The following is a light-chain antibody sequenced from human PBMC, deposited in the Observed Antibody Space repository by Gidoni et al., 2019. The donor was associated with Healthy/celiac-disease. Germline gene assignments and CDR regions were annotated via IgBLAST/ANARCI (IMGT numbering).Light chain of an antibody. V-gene: IGKV1-39*01. CDR2: ASS. Sequence: DIKMSQSPSSMSACVGDRVTITCRASQSISSYLNWDQQKPGKAPKLLIYASSSLQSGVPSRFSGSGSGTDFTLTISRLPPEDFATYYFQQSYSTPRTFGPGTKVEIK. CDR3: QQSYSTPRT. J-gene: IGKJ1*01. CDR1: QSISSY.